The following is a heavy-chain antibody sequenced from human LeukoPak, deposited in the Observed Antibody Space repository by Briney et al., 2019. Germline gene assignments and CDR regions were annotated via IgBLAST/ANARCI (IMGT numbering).Heavy chain of an antibody. V-gene: IGHV4-34*01. CDR1: GGSFSGYY. CDR2: INHSGST. Sequence: SETLSHTCAVYGGSFSGYYWSWIRQPPGKGLEWIGEINHSGSTNYNPSLKSRVTISVDTSKNQFSLKLSSVTAADTAVYYCARVTTPGYYYGMDVWGQGTTVTVSS. D-gene: IGHD4-17*01. CDR3: ARVTTPGYYYGMDV. J-gene: IGHJ6*02.